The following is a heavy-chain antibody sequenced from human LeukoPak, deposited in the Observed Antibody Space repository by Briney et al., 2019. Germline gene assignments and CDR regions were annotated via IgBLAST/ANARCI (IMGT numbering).Heavy chain of an antibody. D-gene: IGHD6-13*01. V-gene: IGHV3-30*04. CDR1: GFTFSSYA. CDR2: ISYDGSNK. J-gene: IGHJ3*02. CDR3: ASVIAAAGAFDI. Sequence: GGSLRLSCAASGFTFSSYAMHWVRQAPGKGLEWVAVISYDGSNKYYADSVKGRFTISRDNSKNTLYLQMNSLRAEDTAVYYCASVIAAAGAFDIWGQGTMVTVSS.